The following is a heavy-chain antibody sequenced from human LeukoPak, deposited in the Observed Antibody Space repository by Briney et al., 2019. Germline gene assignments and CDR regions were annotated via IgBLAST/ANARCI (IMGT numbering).Heavy chain of an antibody. CDR1: GFTFDDYA. V-gene: IGHV3-9*01. Sequence: PGRSLRLSCAASGFTFDDYAMHWVRQAPGKGLEWVSGISWNSGSIGYADSVKGRFTISRDNAKNSLYLQMNSLRAEDTALYYCAKGAVAGNYGMDVWGQGTTVTVSS. CDR2: ISWNSGSI. D-gene: IGHD6-19*01. J-gene: IGHJ6*02. CDR3: AKGAVAGNYGMDV.